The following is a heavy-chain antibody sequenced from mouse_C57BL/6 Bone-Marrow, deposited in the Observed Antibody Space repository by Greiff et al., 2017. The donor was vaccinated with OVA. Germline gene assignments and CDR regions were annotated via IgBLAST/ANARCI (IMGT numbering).Heavy chain of an antibody. CDR3: ERLGWIYDGYWYWYFDV. Sequence: EVQLVEPGGGLVQPGGSLKLSCAASGFTFSDYGMAWVRQAPRKGPEWVAFISNLAYSIYYAETVTGRFTISRENAKTTLYLEMSSLRSVESAMYYCERLGWIYDGYWYWYFDVWGTGTTVTVSS. CDR1: GFTFSDYG. CDR2: ISNLAYSI. V-gene: IGHV5-15*01. J-gene: IGHJ1*03. D-gene: IGHD2-3*01.